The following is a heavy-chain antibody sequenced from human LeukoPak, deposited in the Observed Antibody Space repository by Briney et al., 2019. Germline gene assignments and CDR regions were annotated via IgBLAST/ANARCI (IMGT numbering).Heavy chain of an antibody. CDR2: MYPNSGNT. V-gene: IGHV1-8*01. Sequence: ASVKVSCKASGYTFTSYDINWVRQAPGQGLEWMGWMYPNSGNTGYAQKFQGRVTMTRNTSINTAYMELSSLRSEDTAVYYCARGGITMVRGVRYYGMDVWGQGTTVTVSS. J-gene: IGHJ6*02. D-gene: IGHD3-10*01. CDR1: GYTFTSYD. CDR3: ARGGITMVRGVRYYGMDV.